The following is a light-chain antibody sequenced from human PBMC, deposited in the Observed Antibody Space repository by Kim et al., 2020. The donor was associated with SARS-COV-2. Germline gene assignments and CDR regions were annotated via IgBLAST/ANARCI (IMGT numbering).Light chain of an antibody. CDR3: STWDNSLSGWV. CDR2: RND. CDR1: SDNVGVQG. J-gene: IGLJ3*02. V-gene: IGLV10-54*01. Sequence: QAPPVTCGGNSDNVGVQGAAWLQQHQGHPPKLLSYRNDRRPSGISERFSTFRSGNTASLTITGLQAEDEADYYCSTWDNSLSGWVFGGGTQLTVL.